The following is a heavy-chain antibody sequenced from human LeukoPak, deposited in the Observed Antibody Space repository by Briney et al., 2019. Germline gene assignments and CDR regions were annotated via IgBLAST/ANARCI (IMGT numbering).Heavy chain of an antibody. D-gene: IGHD3-9*01. CDR2: ISSSSSYT. J-gene: IGHJ6*04. Sequence: PGGSLRLSCAASGFTFSDYYMSWIRQAPGKGLEWVSYISSSSSYTNYADSVKGRFTISRDNAKNSLYLQMNSLRAEDTAVYYCARDSARVIRYFDWVLDYYYYYGMDVWGTGTTVTVSS. CDR3: ARDSARVIRYFDWVLDYYYYYGMDV. CDR1: GFTFSDYY. V-gene: IGHV3-11*06.